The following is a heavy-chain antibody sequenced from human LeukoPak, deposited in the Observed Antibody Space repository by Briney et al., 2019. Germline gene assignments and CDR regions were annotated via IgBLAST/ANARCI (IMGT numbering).Heavy chain of an antibody. Sequence: ESSETLSLTCTVSGGSISSYYWSWIRQPAGKGLEWIGRIYTSGSTNYNPSLKSRVTMSVGTSKNQFSLKLSSVTAADTAVYYCARGGQSVGEFDYWGQGTLVTVSS. D-gene: IGHD3-3*01. CDR3: ARGGQSVGEFDY. J-gene: IGHJ4*02. V-gene: IGHV4-4*07. CDR2: IYTSGST. CDR1: GGSISSYY.